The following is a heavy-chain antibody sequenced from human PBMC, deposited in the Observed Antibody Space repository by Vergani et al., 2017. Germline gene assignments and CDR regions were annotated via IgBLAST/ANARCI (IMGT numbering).Heavy chain of an antibody. J-gene: IGHJ4*02. CDR3: TRHXPCGDGACLHFDH. D-gene: IGHD2-21*01. V-gene: IGHV5-51*01. CDR1: ESSFTSNQ. CDR2: ITPFDSKI. Sequence: EVMLVQSGAEVKKPGESVKISCKYSESSFTSNQIAWVRQMSGKGLQWMGNITPFDSKIAYSPSFQGQVIMSIDKSITTAYLQWRSLEASDTAIYYCTRHXPCGDGACLHFDHWGQGTQVTVSS.